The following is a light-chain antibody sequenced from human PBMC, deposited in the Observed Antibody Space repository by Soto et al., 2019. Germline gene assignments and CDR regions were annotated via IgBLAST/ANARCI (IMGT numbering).Light chain of an antibody. CDR3: QQYNNWPSWT. CDR1: QSVSSN. V-gene: IGKV3-15*01. J-gene: IGKJ1*01. Sequence: IVMTQSPSTLSVYPGERATLSCRASQSVSSNLAWYQQKPGQAPRLLIYGASTRATGIPARFSGSGSGTEFTLTISSLQSEDFAVYYCQQYNNWPSWTFGQGTKVDI. CDR2: GAS.